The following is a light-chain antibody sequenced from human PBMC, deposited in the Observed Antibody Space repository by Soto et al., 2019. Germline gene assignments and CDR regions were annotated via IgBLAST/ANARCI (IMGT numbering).Light chain of an antibody. Sequence: EIVMTQSPATLSVSPGERGTLSCRASQTVATNLAWYQQKPGQAPRLLIYHASTRATGIPARFSGSGSGTEFTLTMSSLQSEDFEVYYCQQYNQCPPSTFGQGTKVEIK. J-gene: IGKJ1*01. V-gene: IGKV3D-15*01. CDR1: QTVATN. CDR3: QQYNQCPPST. CDR2: HAS.